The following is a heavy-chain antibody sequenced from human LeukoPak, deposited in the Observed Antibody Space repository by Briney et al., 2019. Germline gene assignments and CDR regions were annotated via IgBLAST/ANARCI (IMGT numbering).Heavy chain of an antibody. Sequence: GGSLRLSCAASGFTVSSNYMTWIRQAPGERLEWVSIVYSGGDTYYADSVKGRFTMSRDNSKNMLYLQMNSLRAEDAAVYFCAKAPVTSCRGAYCYPFDSWGQGTLVTVSS. V-gene: IGHV3-53*01. CDR1: GFTVSSNY. CDR3: AKAPVTSCRGAYCYPFDS. CDR2: VYSGGDT. J-gene: IGHJ4*02. D-gene: IGHD2-21*01.